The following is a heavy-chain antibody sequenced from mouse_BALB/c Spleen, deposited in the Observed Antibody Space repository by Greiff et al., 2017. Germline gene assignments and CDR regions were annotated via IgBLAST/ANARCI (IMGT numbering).Heavy chain of an antibody. CDR1: GYTFTDYN. J-gene: IGHJ2*01. Sequence: VQLQQSGPELVKPGASVKISCKASGYTFTDYNMHWVKQSHGKSLEWIGYIYPYNGGTGYNQKFKSKATLTVDKSSSTAYMELRSLTSEDSAVYYCATICYDHHIDYWGQGTTLTVAS. D-gene: IGHD1-1*01. CDR3: ATICYDHHIDY. CDR2: IYPYNGGT. V-gene: IGHV1S29*02.